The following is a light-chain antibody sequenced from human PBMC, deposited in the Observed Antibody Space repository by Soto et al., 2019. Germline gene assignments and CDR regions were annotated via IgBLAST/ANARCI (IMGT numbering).Light chain of an antibody. V-gene: IGKV3-20*01. CDR1: QNISSY. J-gene: IGKJ4*01. CDR2: DVS. CDR3: QHFGRSPLT. Sequence: IVLTQSPATLSLSPGERATLSCRASQNISSYLIWYQQKPGQAPRLLIYDVSNRATGIPARFSGSGSGTDFTLTISRLEPEDFAVYYCQHFGRSPLTFGGGTKVDNK.